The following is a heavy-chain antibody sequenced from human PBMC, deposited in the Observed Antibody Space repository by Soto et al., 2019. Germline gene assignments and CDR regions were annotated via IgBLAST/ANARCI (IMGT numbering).Heavy chain of an antibody. CDR1: GYTLTELS. V-gene: IGHV1-24*01. D-gene: IGHD1-1*01. CDR3: ATPGTTGTPTLLPPPHYYYYGMDV. J-gene: IGHJ6*02. CDR2: FDPEDGET. Sequence: ASVKVSCKVSGYTLTELSMHWVRQAPGKGLEWMGGFDPEDGETIYAQKFQGRVTMTEDTSTDTAYMELSSLRSEDTAVYYCATPGTTGTPTLLPPPHYYYYGMDVWGQGTTVTVSS.